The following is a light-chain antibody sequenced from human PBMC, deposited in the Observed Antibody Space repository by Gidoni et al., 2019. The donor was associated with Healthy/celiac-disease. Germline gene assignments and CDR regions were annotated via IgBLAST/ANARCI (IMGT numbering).Light chain of an antibody. V-gene: IGKV3-15*01. CDR2: GAS. CDR3: QQYNNWPPWT. J-gene: IGKJ1*01. CDR1: QSVSSN. Sequence: IVMTQSQATLSVSQGERAPPSCRASQSVSSNLAWYQQKPGQAPRPLIYGASTRATGIPARFSGSGSGTEFTLTISSLQSEDFAVYYCQQYNNWPPWTFGQGTKVEIK.